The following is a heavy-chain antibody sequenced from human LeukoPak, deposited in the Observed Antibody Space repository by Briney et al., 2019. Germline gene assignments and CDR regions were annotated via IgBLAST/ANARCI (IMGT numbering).Heavy chain of an antibody. CDR2: VYYTGNT. D-gene: IGHD3-22*01. CDR3: ARQESHSSGYSCFDP. CDR1: GGSISDHY. Sequence: SETLSLTRTVSGGSISDHYWSWIRQPPGKGLEWIGYVYYTGNTNYNPSLKSRVTISVDTSKNQFSLKLSSVAAADTAMYYCARQESHSSGYSCFDPWGQGTLVTVSS. J-gene: IGHJ5*02. V-gene: IGHV4-59*08.